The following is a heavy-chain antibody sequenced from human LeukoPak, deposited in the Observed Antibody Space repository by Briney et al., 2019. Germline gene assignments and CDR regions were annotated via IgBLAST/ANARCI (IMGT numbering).Heavy chain of an antibody. CDR2: IYYSGST. D-gene: IGHD3-3*01. J-gene: IGHJ5*02. CDR3: ARYTIFEFDP. V-gene: IGHV4-59*01. CDR1: GGSISSYY. Sequence: SETLSLTCTVSGGSISSYYWSWIRQPPGKGLAWIGYIYYSGSTNYNPSLKSRVTISVDTSKNQFSLKLSSVTAADTAVYYCARYTIFEFDPWGQGTLVTVSS.